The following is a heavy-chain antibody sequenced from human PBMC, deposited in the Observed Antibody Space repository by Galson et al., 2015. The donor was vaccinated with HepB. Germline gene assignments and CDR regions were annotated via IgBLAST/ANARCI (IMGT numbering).Heavy chain of an antibody. V-gene: IGHV6-1*01. CDR3: ASRGELPCLWGY. CDR2: TYYRSKWYN. CDR1: GDSVSSNSAA. J-gene: IGHJ4*02. Sequence: CAISGDSVSSNSAAWNWIRQSPSRGLEWLGRTYYRSKWYNDYAVSVKSRITINPDTSKNQFSLQLNSVTPADTAVYYCASRGELPCLWGYWGQGTLVTVSS. D-gene: IGHD1-26*01.